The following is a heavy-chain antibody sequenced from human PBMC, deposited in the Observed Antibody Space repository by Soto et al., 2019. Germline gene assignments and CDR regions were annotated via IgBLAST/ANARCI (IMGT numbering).Heavy chain of an antibody. V-gene: IGHV3-23*01. Sequence: GGSLRLSCAASGFTFSSYAMSWVRQAPGKGLEWVSAISGSGGSTYYADSVKGRFTISRDNSKNTLYLQMNSLRAEDTAVYYCAKVGYCSSTSCYNPRDAFDIWGQGTMVTVSS. D-gene: IGHD2-2*02. CDR2: ISGSGGST. J-gene: IGHJ3*02. CDR3: AKVGYCSSTSCYNPRDAFDI. CDR1: GFTFSSYA.